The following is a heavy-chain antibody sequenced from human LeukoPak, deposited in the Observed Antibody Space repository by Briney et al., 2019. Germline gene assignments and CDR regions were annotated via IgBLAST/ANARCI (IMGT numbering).Heavy chain of an antibody. J-gene: IGHJ4*02. V-gene: IGHV3-30-3*01. CDR3: ARGDITGTSDY. CDR1: GFTFSSYA. D-gene: IGHD1-7*01. Sequence: QPGRSLRLSCAASGFTFSSYAMHWVRQAPGKGLEWVAVISYDGSNKYYADSVKGRFTISRDNSKNTLYLQMNSLRAEDTAVYYCARGDITGTSDYWGQGTLVTVSS. CDR2: ISYDGSNK.